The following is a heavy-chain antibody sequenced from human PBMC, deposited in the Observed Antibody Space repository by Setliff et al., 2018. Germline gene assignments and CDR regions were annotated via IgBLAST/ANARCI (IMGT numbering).Heavy chain of an antibody. Sequence: ETLSLTCAVSGYSISSGYYWGWIRQPPGKGLEWIGIIYHSGSTYYNPSLKSRVTISVDTSKDQFSLKLSSVTAADTAVYYCARTGGSGSSLLPNFSDPWGQGTLVTVSS. V-gene: IGHV4-38-2*01. J-gene: IGHJ5*02. CDR1: GYSISSGYY. CDR3: ARTGGSGSSLLPNFSDP. CDR2: IYHSGST. D-gene: IGHD3-10*01.